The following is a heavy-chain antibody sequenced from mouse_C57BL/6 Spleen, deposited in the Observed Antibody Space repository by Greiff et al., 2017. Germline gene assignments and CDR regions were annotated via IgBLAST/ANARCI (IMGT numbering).Heavy chain of an antibody. J-gene: IGHJ4*01. Sequence: QVQLQQPGAELVMPGASVKLSCKASGYTFTSYWMHWVKQRPGQGLEWIGEIDPSDSYTNYNQKFKGKSTLTVDKSSSTAYMQLSSLTSEDSAVYYCARTVLRGAMDYWGQGTSVTVSS. CDR3: ARTVLRGAMDY. CDR2: IDPSDSYT. CDR1: GYTFTSYW. V-gene: IGHV1-69*01. D-gene: IGHD1-1*01.